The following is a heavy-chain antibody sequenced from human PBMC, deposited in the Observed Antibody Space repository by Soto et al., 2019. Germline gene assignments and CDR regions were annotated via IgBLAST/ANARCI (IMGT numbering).Heavy chain of an antibody. CDR2: IWYDGSNK. V-gene: IGHV3-33*01. Sequence: QVQLVESGGGVVQPGRSLRLSCAASGFTFSSYGMHWVRQAPGKGLEWVAVIWYDGSNKYYADSVKGRFTISRDNSKNTLYLQMNSLRAEETAVYYCAREPIAVAGTGYFQHWGQGTMVTVSS. J-gene: IGHJ1*01. D-gene: IGHD6-19*01. CDR1: GFTFSSYG. CDR3: AREPIAVAGTGYFQH.